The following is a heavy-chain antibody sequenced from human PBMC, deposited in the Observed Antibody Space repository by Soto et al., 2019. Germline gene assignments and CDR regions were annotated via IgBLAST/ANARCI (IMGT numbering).Heavy chain of an antibody. CDR2: IHFSGSS. CDR3: ARESAGAGRNNWFDP. V-gene: IGHV4-59*01. Sequence: TLSLTCTVSGGSIGSYYWSWIRQPPGKGLEWIGFIHFSGSSQYNPSLKSRVTISVDTSQNQLSLKLRSVTAADTAVYFCARESAGAGRNNWFDPWGQGALVTVSS. D-gene: IGHD1-26*01. J-gene: IGHJ5*02. CDR1: GGSIGSYY.